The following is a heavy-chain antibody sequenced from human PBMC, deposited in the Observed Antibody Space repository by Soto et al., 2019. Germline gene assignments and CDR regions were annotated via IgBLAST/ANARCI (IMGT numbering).Heavy chain of an antibody. CDR3: AKDLSSSWYGDAFDI. Sequence: AAGGKFGGLGVSWVRQTTGKGLEWVSAISGSGGSTYYADSVKGRFTISRDNSKNTLYLQMNSLRAEDTAVYYCAKDLSSSWYGDAFDIWGQGTMVTVSS. CDR1: GGKFGGLG. CDR2: ISGSGGST. D-gene: IGHD6-13*01. V-gene: IGHV3-23*01. J-gene: IGHJ3*02.